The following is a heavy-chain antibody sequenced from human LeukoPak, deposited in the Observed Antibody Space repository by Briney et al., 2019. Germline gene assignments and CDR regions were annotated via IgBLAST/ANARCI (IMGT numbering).Heavy chain of an antibody. CDR3: AKDLTPWYYAYPELLSLAY. CDR2: IWYDGSNK. Sequence: PGRSLRLSCAASGVTLSSYGMHWVRQAPGKGLEWVAVIWYDGSNKYYADSVKGRFTISRDNSKNTLYLQMNSLRAEDTAVYYCAKDLTPWYYAYPELLSLAYWGQGELVTVSS. V-gene: IGHV3-33*06. D-gene: IGHD3-16*01. CDR1: GVTLSSYG. J-gene: IGHJ4*02.